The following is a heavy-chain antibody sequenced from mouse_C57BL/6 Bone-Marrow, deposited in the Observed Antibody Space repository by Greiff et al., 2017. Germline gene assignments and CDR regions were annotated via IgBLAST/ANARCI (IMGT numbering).Heavy chain of an antibody. CDR1: GYTFTDYY. CDR3: ARNSSHWYFDV. CDR2: INPYNGGT. D-gene: IGHD1-1*01. Sequence: EVQLVESGPVLVKPGASVKMSCKASGYTFTDYYMNWVKQSHGKSLEWIGVINPYNGGTSYNQKFKGKATLTVDKSSSTAYMELNSLTSEDSAVYYCARNSSHWYFDVCGTVTTVTVSS. V-gene: IGHV1-19*01. J-gene: IGHJ1*03.